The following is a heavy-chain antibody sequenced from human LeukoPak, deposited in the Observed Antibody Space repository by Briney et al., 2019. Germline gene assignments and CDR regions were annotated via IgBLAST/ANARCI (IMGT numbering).Heavy chain of an antibody. CDR3: AREGYCSSTSCYAAESYYYYGMDV. V-gene: IGHV1-2*02. Sequence: ASVKVSCKASGYTFTGYYMHWVRQAPGQGLEWMGWINPSSGGTNYAQKFQGRVTMTRDTSISTAYMELSRLRSDDTAVYYCAREGYCSSTSCYAAESYYYYGMDVWGQGTTVTVSS. CDR1: GYTFTGYY. J-gene: IGHJ6*02. CDR2: INPSSGGT. D-gene: IGHD2-2*01.